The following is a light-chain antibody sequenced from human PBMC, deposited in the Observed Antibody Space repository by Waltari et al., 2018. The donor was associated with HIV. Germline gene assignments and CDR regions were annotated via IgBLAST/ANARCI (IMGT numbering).Light chain of an antibody. V-gene: IGLV2-14*03. Sequence: QSALTQPASVSGSPGQSITISCPGTSSDIDGYNYVSWYQQHPGKAPKLRIYDVSNRPSVLSNRFSGSKSGNTASLTISGLQAEDEADYYCSSYTSSSTKVFGGGTKLTVL. CDR2: DVS. J-gene: IGLJ2*01. CDR3: SSYTSSSTKV. CDR1: SSDIDGYNY.